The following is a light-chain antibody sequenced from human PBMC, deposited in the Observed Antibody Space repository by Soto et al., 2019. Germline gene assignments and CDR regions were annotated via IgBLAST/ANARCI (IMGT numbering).Light chain of an antibody. Sequence: QSVLTQPASVSGSPGQSITISCTGTRSDVGGYDYVSWYQQHPGKAPKLMIYDVSNRPSGVSNRFSGSKSGNTASLTISGLQAEDEADYYCSSYTSSNTHVVFGGGTKLTVL. CDR2: DVS. CDR1: RSDVGGYDY. V-gene: IGLV2-14*03. J-gene: IGLJ2*01. CDR3: SSYTSSNTHVV.